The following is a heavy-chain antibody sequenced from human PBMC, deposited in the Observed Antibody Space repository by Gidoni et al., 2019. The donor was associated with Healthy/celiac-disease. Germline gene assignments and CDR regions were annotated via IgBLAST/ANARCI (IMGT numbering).Heavy chain of an antibody. Sequence: QVQLVESGGVLVKPGGSLRLSCAASGFTLSDYYMSWIRQAPGKGLEWVSYISSSSSYTNYADSVKGRFTISRDNAKNSLYLQMNSLRAEDTAVYYCAGWVTVTTGDWFDPWGQGTLVTVSS. D-gene: IGHD4-17*01. CDR2: ISSSSSYT. V-gene: IGHV3-11*06. CDR1: GFTLSDYY. J-gene: IGHJ5*02. CDR3: AGWVTVTTGDWFDP.